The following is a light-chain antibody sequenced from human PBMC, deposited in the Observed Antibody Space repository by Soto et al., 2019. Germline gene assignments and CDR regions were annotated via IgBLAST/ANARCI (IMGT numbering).Light chain of an antibody. Sequence: FFLTQSPDTLSLSPGERATLSCRASQSVTNYIAWYQQRPGQAPRLLIYDASNRATGVPARFSGSGSGTDFTLTISDLEPADFAVYYCQQYGGSPRTFGQGTKVDIK. CDR1: QSVTNY. CDR2: DAS. J-gene: IGKJ1*01. CDR3: QQYGGSPRT. V-gene: IGKV3-11*01.